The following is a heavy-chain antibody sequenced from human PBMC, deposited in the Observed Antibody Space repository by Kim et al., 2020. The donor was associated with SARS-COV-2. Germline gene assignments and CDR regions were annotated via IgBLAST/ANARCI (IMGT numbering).Heavy chain of an antibody. CDR2: ISSSGTII. J-gene: IGHJ4*01. CDR1: GFTFGSYA. CDR3: AREILGYRGWYYVYFGC. V-gene: IGHV3-48*02. D-gene: IGHD6-19*01. Sequence: GGSLRLSCAVSGFTFGSYAMNWVRQAPGKGLEWVSYISSSGTIIYYADSVRGRFTISRDNAEKTLYLQMNSLRDEDTAVYFCAREILGYRGWYYVYFGC.